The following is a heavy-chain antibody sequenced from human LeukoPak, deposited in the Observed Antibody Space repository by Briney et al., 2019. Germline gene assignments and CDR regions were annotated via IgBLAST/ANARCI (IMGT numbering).Heavy chain of an antibody. CDR3: ARAYYDILTGYFRTVDY. V-gene: IGHV1-18*01. CDR2: ISAYNGNT. D-gene: IGHD3-9*01. CDR1: GYTFTSYG. J-gene: IGHJ4*02. Sequence: ASVKVSCKASGYTFTSYGISWVRQAPGQGLEWMGWISAYNGNTNYAQKLQGRVTMTTDTSTSTAYMELRSLRSDDTAMYYCARAYYDILTGYFRTVDYWGQGTLVTVSS.